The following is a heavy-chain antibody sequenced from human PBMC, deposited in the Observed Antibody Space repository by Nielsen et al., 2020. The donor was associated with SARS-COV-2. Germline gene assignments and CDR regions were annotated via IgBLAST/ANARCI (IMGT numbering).Heavy chain of an antibody. J-gene: IGHJ6*02. CDR2: ISAYNGNP. D-gene: IGHD3-9*01. V-gene: IGHV1-18*01. CDR1: GYTFTSYG. CDR3: ARDLEGPPWYDILTGSQSYYYYGMDV. Sequence: ASVKVSCKASGYTFTSYGISWVRQAPGQGLEWMGWISAYNGNPNYAQKLQGRVTMTTDTSTSTAYMELRSLRSDDTAVYYCARDLEGPPWYDILTGSQSYYYYGMDVWGQGTTVTVSS.